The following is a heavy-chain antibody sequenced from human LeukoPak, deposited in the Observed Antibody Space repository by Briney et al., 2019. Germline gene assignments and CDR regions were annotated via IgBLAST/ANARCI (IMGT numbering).Heavy chain of an antibody. CDR2: IYSGGST. CDR3: ARDRSRGYGIDY. J-gene: IGHJ4*02. CDR1: GFTFSTFA. D-gene: IGHD3-22*01. Sequence: PGGSLRLSCAASGFTFSTFAMSWVRQAPGKGLEWVAVIYSGGSTYYADSVKGRFTISRDNSKNTLYLQMNSLRVEDTAVYYCARDRSRGYGIDYWGQGTLVTVSS. V-gene: IGHV3-53*01.